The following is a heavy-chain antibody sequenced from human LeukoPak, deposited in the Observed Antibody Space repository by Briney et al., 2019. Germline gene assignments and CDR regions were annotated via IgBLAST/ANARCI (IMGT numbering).Heavy chain of an antibody. Sequence: PGGSLRLSCAASGFTFSSYEMNWVRQAPGKGLEWVSYISSSGSTIYYADSVKGRFTISRDNAKNSLYLQMNSLRAEDTAVYYCARDRGYCSSTSCSDAFDIWGQGTMVTVSS. CDR1: GFTFSSYE. J-gene: IGHJ3*02. CDR3: ARDRGYCSSTSCSDAFDI. V-gene: IGHV3-48*03. D-gene: IGHD2-2*01. CDR2: ISSSGSTI.